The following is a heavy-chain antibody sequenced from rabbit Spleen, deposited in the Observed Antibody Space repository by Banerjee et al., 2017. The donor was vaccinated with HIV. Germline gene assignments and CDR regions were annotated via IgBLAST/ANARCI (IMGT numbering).Heavy chain of an antibody. CDR1: GVSFSGSSY. CDR2: IDTGSSGFT. J-gene: IGHJ6*01. Sequence: QEQLVEYGGDLVKPGASLTLTCKASGVSFSGSSYMCWVRQAPGKGLEWIACIDTGSSGFTYFASWAKGRFTISKTSSTTVTLQMTSLTAADTATYFCARDTSSSFSSYGMDLWGPGTLVTVS. CDR3: ARDTSSSFSSYGMDL. V-gene: IGHV1S45*01. D-gene: IGHD1-1*01.